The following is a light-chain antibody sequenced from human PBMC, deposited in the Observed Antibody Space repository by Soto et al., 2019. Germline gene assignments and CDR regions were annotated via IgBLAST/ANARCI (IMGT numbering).Light chain of an antibody. V-gene: IGLV7-46*01. J-gene: IGLJ3*02. CDR3: LLFYSGLWV. CDR1: TGPVTSDHY. Sequence: QAVVTQEPSLTVSPGGTITLTCDSSTGPVTSDHYPYWFQQGPGQAPRTLIYDTSNKNSWTPARFSGSLLGGKAALTLSGAQPEDEAEYYCLLFYSGLWVFGGGTKVTVL. CDR2: DTS.